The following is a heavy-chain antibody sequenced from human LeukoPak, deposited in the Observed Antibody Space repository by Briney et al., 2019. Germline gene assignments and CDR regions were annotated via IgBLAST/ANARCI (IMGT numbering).Heavy chain of an antibody. V-gene: IGHV4-31*03. D-gene: IGHD3-22*01. CDR3: ARAAPNYYDSSGTLRNPYFDY. CDR1: GGSISTGGYY. Sequence: SETLSLTCTVSGGSISTGGYYWSWIRQHPGKGLEWIGNIYYSGSTYYSPSLKSRVTMSVDTSKNQFSLTLISVTAADTAVYFCARAAPNYYDSSGTLRNPYFDYWGQGTLVTVSS. CDR2: IYYSGST. J-gene: IGHJ4*02.